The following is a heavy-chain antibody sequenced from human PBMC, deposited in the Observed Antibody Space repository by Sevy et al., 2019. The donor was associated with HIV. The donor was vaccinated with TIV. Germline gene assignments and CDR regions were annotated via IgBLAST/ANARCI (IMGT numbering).Heavy chain of an antibody. Sequence: GGSLRLSCAASGFTFSSYAMHWVRQAPGKGLEWVAVISYDGSNKYYADSVKGRFTISRDNSKNTLYLQMNSLRAEDTAVYYCARVLYSGYDFVNAFDILGQGTLVTVSS. V-gene: IGHV3-30-3*01. CDR3: ARVLYSGYDFVNAFDI. CDR2: ISYDGSNK. J-gene: IGHJ3*02. CDR1: GFTFSSYA. D-gene: IGHD5-12*01.